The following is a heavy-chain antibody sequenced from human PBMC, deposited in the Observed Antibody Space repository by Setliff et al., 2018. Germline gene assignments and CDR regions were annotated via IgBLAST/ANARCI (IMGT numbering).Heavy chain of an antibody. CDR1: GYTFSAYW. CDR3: RDFGSDYPLVS. D-gene: IGHD6-25*01. J-gene: IGHJ4*02. CDR2: IYPGDSDT. V-gene: IGHV5-51*01. Sequence: PGESLKISCQGSGYTFSAYWIGWVRQMPGKGLEWMGIIYPGDSDTRYSPSFQGQVTISADKSSSSAFLQWNSLKASDTAMCARRDFGSDYPLVSWGQGTLVTVSS.